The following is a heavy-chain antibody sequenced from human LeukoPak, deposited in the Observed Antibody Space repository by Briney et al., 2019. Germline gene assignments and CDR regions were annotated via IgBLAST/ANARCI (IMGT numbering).Heavy chain of an antibody. D-gene: IGHD1-26*01. Sequence: GGSLRLSCAASGFTFSSNGMSGVRQAPGKGLEWVSSISGSGGNTYYAPSVKGRFTISRDNSKNTLYLQMDRLKVEDTAIYYCARDQRGATSYWGQGTLVTVSS. J-gene: IGHJ4*02. V-gene: IGHV3-23*01. CDR1: GFTFSSNG. CDR3: ARDQRGATSY. CDR2: ISGSGGNT.